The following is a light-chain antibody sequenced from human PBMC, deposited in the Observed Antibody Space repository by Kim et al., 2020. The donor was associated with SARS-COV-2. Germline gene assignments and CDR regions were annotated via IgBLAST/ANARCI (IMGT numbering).Light chain of an antibody. CDR3: AAWDDSLNGPV. CDR1: SSNIASKT. V-gene: IGLV1-44*01. J-gene: IGLJ3*02. CDR2: STN. Sequence: GQRVTISCSGSSSNIASKTVNWYQQLPGTAPKLLIYSTNQRPSGVPDRFSGSKSGTSASLAISGLQSDDEADYYCAAWDDSLNGPVFGGGTKLTVL.